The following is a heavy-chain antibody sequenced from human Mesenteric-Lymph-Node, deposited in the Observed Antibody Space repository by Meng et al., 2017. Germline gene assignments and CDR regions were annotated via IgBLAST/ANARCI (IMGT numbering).Heavy chain of an antibody. J-gene: IGHJ5*01. V-gene: IGHV4-30-4*01. CDR2: IYYSGST. Sequence: VQLQEAGPGLVKPSETLSLTCTVSGASISTNSFYWGWIRQPPGKGLEWIGYIYYSGSTYSNASLKSRVTISIDRSKNQFSLKLSSVTAADTAVYYCARDRKHYGERGWFDPWGQGTLVTVSS. CDR1: GASISTNSFY. CDR3: ARDRKHYGERGWFDP. D-gene: IGHD4-17*01.